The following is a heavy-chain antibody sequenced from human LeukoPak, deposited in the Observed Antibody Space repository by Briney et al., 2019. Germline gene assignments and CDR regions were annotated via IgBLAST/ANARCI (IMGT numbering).Heavy chain of an antibody. V-gene: IGHV3-48*02. CDR3: ARRPYSDTSGRLSDV. CDR1: GFTFSSYN. Sequence: PPGRSLRLSCAASGFTFSSYNMNWVRQAPGKGLEWISYIGSSGSPTHYADSVGGRFTISRDNAKNSLYLQMNSLRDEDTAVYFCARRPYSDTSGRLSDVWGQGTTVTVSS. D-gene: IGHD3-22*01. CDR2: IGSSGSPT. J-gene: IGHJ6*02.